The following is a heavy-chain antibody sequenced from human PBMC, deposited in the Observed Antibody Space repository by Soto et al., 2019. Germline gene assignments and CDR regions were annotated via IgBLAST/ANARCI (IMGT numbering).Heavy chain of an antibody. CDR3: ARDPQLGWLRWCFDY. J-gene: IGHJ4*02. CDR1: GGSFSGYY. CDR2: INHSGST. V-gene: IGHV4-34*01. D-gene: IGHD5-12*01. Sequence: LSLTFAVYGGSFSGYYWSWIRQPPGKGLEWIGEINHSGSTNYNPSLKSRVTISVDTSKNQFSLKLSSVTAADTAVYYCARDPQLGWLRWCFDYWGQGSLVAV.